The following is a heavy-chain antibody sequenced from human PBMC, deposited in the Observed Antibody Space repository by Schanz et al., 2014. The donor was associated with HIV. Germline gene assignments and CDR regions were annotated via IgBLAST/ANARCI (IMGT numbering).Heavy chain of an antibody. CDR3: TREYLGYSSGFDP. J-gene: IGHJ5*02. D-gene: IGHD6-19*01. CDR2: ITPDGSVT. Sequence: DVQLVESGGGLIQPGESLRLSCVASGFTFGTRWMYWVRQGPGKGLAWVSYITPDGSVTYADSVKGRFTISRDNAKNTLYLQMNSLRAEDTAVYYCTREYLGYSSGFDPWGQGTLVTVSS. CDR1: GFTFGTRW. V-gene: IGHV3-74*01.